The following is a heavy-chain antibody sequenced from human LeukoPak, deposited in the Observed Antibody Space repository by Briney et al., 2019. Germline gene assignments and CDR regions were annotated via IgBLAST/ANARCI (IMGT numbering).Heavy chain of an antibody. CDR2: ISSSSSYI. J-gene: IGHJ4*02. CDR3: ARDWGGTGKSHFDY. D-gene: IGHD3-16*01. Sequence: GGSLRLSCAASGFTFSTYSMNWVRQAPGKGLEWVSSISSSSSYIYYADSVKGRFTISRDNAKNSLYLQMNSLRAEDTAVYYCARDWGGTGKSHFDYWGQGTLVTVSS. CDR1: GFTFSTYS. V-gene: IGHV3-21*01.